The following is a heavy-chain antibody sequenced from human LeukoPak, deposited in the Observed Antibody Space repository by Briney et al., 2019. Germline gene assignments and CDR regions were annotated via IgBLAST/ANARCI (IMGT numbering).Heavy chain of an antibody. Sequence: ASVKVSCKASGGTFSSYAISWVRQAPGQGLEWMGRIIPIFGTANYAQKFQGRVTITTDESTSTAYMELSGLRSEDTAVYYCARDQIAVAGNAFDIWGQGTMVTVSS. J-gene: IGHJ3*02. D-gene: IGHD6-19*01. CDR3: ARDQIAVAGNAFDI. CDR1: GGTFSSYA. V-gene: IGHV1-69*05. CDR2: IIPIFGTA.